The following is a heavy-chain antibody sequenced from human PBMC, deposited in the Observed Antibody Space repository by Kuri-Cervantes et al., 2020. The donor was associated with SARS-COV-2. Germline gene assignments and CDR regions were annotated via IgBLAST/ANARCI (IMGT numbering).Heavy chain of an antibody. CDR2: ISWNSGSI. D-gene: IGHD4-17*01. CDR1: GFTFRDYA. J-gene: IGHJ4*02. V-gene: IGHV3-9*01. Sequence: SLKISCAASGFTFRDYAMSWVRQAPGKGLEWVSGISWNSGSIGYADSVKGRFTISRDNAKNSLHLQMNSLRAEDTAVYYCAHLGTVLYWGQGTLVTVSS. CDR3: AHLGTVLY.